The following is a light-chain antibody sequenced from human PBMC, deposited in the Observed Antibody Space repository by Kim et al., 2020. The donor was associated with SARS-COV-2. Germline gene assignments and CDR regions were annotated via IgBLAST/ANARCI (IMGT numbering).Light chain of an antibody. V-gene: IGKV3-15*01. CDR2: GAS. J-gene: IGKJ1*01. CDR1: QSIASD. CDR3: QQYNNWPPWT. Sequence: APGDGPTLSCRASQSIASDLAWYQHKSGQPPRLLIYGASIRATGVPTRFRGSGSGTEFTLTINNLQSEDFGVYYCQQYNNWPPWTFGQGTKVDIK.